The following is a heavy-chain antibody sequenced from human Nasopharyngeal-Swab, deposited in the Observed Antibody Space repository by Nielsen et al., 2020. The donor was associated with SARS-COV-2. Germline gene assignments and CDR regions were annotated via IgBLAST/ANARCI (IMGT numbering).Heavy chain of an antibody. CDR3: ARGDYYYYYMDV. Sequence: SETLSLTCTVSGGSISSGDYYWSWIRQPPGKGLEWIGYIYYSGSTYYNPSLKSRVSISIDTSKNQFSLRLSSVTAADTAVYYCARGDYYYYYMDVWGKGTTVTVSS. CDR2: IYYSGST. J-gene: IGHJ6*03. CDR1: GGSISSGDYY. V-gene: IGHV4-30-4*08.